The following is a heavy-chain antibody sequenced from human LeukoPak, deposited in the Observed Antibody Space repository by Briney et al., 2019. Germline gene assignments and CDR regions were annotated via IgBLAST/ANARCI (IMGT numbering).Heavy chain of an antibody. CDR2: INHSGST. D-gene: IGHD1-26*01. CDR1: GGSFSGYY. V-gene: IGHV4-34*01. Sequence: SETLSLTCAVYGGSFSGYYWSWIRQPPGKGLEWIGEINHSGSTNYNPSLKSRVTISVDTSKNQFSLKLSSVTAADTAVYYCARGSGSYGALSYYYGMDVWGQGTTVTVPS. J-gene: IGHJ6*02. CDR3: ARGSGSYGALSYYYGMDV.